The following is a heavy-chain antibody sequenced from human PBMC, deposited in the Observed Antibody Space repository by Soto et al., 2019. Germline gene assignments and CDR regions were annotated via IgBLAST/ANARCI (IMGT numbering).Heavy chain of an antibody. D-gene: IGHD5-12*01. J-gene: IGHJ5*02. CDR2: IYYTGST. CDR1: GGSVRSSGYY. CDR3: ARQEVAGMDPRGCFDP. Sequence: SETLSLTCTVSGGSVRSSGYYWGWIRQPPGKGLEWIGTIYYTGSTYYNPSLEGRVTIFVDTSRNEFSLILSSVTAADTALYYWARQEVAGMDPRGCFDPRGQGTLVT. V-gene: IGHV4-39*01.